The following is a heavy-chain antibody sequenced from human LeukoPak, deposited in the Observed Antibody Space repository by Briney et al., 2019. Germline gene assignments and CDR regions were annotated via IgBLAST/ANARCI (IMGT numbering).Heavy chain of an antibody. CDR3: ARDSMVRGVIGTFNI. J-gene: IGHJ3*02. CDR2: ISGGSEST. CDR1: GFTFSSYA. D-gene: IGHD3-10*01. V-gene: IGHV3-23*01. Sequence: PGGSLRLSCAASGFTFSSYAMSWVCQAPGKGLEWVSGISGGSESTYYADSVKGRFTISRDNSQNTLYLQMNSLRAEDTAVYYCARDSMVRGVIGTFNIWGQGTMVTVSS.